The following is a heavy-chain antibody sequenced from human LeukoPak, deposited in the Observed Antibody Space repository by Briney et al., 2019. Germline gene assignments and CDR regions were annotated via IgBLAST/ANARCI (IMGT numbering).Heavy chain of an antibody. CDR3: ARLYSGGSCYACGWFDP. Sequence: GESLKISFKGSGYSFTSYWIGWVRQMPGKGLEWIGIIYPGDSYTRYSPSFQGQVTISADKSISTAYLQWSSLKASDTAMYYCARLYSGGSCYACGWFDPWGQGTLVTVSS. V-gene: IGHV5-51*01. CDR1: GYSFTSYW. D-gene: IGHD2-15*01. J-gene: IGHJ5*02. CDR2: IYPGDSYT.